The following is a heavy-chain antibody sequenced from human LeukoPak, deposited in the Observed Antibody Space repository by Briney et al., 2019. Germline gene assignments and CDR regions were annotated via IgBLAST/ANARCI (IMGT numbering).Heavy chain of an antibody. J-gene: IGHJ6*03. Sequence: GGALRLSCVSSGFTFSNYGFYWGRQPPARGLEWVALIWHDGSNKYYTDSVRGRVTISRDNSKNTVYLQMNSLTAEDTGVYYCAKDGDAYIEYYYYYMDVWGKGTTVTVSS. CDR1: GFTFSNYG. CDR3: AKDGDAYIEYYYYYMDV. CDR2: IWHDGSNK. D-gene: IGHD5-24*01. V-gene: IGHV3-33*06.